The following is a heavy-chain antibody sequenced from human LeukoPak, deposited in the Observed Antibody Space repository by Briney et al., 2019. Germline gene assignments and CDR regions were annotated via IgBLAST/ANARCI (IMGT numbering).Heavy chain of an antibody. CDR2: IYYSGNT. CDR3: ARLHYCSGGSCLFDY. D-gene: IGHD2-15*01. CDR1: GVSISSSYY. Sequence: SESLSLTCTVSGVSISSSYYWCVIRQPPGKVLEWIGSIYYSGNTYYSPSLKSRVTTSVDTSKNQFSLKLSSVTAADTAIYYCARLHYCSGGSCLFDYWGRGTLVTVSS. V-gene: IGHV4-39*01. J-gene: IGHJ4*02.